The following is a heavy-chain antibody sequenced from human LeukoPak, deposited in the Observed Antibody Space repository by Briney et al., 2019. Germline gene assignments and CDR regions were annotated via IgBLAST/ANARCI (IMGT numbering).Heavy chain of an antibody. Sequence: GGSLRLSCAASGFTFSSYAMSWVRQAPGKGLEWVSVMSGSGGSTYYADSVKGRFTISRDNSKNTLYLQMNSLRAEDTAVYYCAKALGVQLERRYYYYYMDVWGKGTTVTISS. CDR1: GFTFSSYA. J-gene: IGHJ6*03. V-gene: IGHV3-23*01. CDR3: AKALGVQLERRYYYYYMDV. CDR2: MSGSGGST. D-gene: IGHD1-1*01.